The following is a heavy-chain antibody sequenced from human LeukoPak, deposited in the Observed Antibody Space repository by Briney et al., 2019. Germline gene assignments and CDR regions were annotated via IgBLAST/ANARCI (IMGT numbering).Heavy chain of an antibody. CDR2: ISSSSYI. Sequence: PGGSLRLSCAASGFTFSSYSMNWVRQAPGKGLEWVSSISSSSYIYYADSVKGRFTISRDNAKNSLYLQMNSLRAEDTAVYYCAGSTYYDFWSGSIQGWFDPWGQGTLVTVSS. J-gene: IGHJ5*02. CDR1: GFTFSSYS. D-gene: IGHD3-3*01. CDR3: AGSTYYDFWSGSIQGWFDP. V-gene: IGHV3-21*01.